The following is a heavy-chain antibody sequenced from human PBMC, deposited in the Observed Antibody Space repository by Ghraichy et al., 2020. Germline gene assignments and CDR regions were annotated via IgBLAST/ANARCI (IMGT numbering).Heavy chain of an antibody. CDR2: IYYGGAA. Sequence: SETLSLTCNVSGGSINSGGQYWSWLRQRPGEGLEWIAYIYYGGAAFYNPSLKSRVSISIETSQNHFSLRLTSVTVADTAVYFCARFDDFGTWFDPWGQGILVTVSS. J-gene: IGHJ5*02. CDR3: ARFDDFGTWFDP. V-gene: IGHV4-31*03. D-gene: IGHD4-17*01. CDR1: GGSINSGGQY.